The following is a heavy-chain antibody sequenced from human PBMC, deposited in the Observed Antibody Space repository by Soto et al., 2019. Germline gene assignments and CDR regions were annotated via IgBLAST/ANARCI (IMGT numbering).Heavy chain of an antibody. D-gene: IGHD6-19*01. V-gene: IGHV4-30-2*01. CDR1: GGSISSGGYS. CDR3: ASENEQWLKTNHWFDP. Sequence: SETLSLTCAVSGGSISSGGYSWSWIRQPPGKGLEWIGYIYHSGSTYYNPSLKSRVTISVDRSKNQFSLKLSSVTAADTAVYYCASENEQWLKTNHWFDPWGQGTLVTVSS. CDR2: IYHSGST. J-gene: IGHJ5*02.